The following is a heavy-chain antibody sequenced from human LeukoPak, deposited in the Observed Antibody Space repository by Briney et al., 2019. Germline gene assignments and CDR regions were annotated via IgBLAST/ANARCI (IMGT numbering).Heavy chain of an antibody. D-gene: IGHD6-19*01. CDR1: GGSISSYY. Sequence: SETLSLTCTVSGGSISSYYWSWIRQPPGKGLEWIGYICYSGSTNYNPSLKSRVTISVDTSKNQFSLKLSSVTAADTAVYYCARHESYSSGEPANDAFDIWGQGTMVTVSS. CDR2: ICYSGST. V-gene: IGHV4-59*08. J-gene: IGHJ3*02. CDR3: ARHESYSSGEPANDAFDI.